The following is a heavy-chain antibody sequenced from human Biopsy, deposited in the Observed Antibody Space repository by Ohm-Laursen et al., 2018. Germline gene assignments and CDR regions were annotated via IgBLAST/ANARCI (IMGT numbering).Heavy chain of an antibody. CDR3: ARSVGIMAAPIDY. Sequence: LSLTCAASGFIFSTYTMNWIRQAPGKGLEWVSNINSVGTIYYADSVRGRFTISRDNAKNSLYLQMNSLRVEDTAVYYCARSVGIMAAPIDYWGQGTLVTVSS. CDR2: INSVGTI. D-gene: IGHD3-16*01. CDR1: GFIFSTYT. J-gene: IGHJ4*02. V-gene: IGHV3-11*01.